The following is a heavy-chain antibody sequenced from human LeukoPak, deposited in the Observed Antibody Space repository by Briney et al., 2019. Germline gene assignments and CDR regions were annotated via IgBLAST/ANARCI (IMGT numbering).Heavy chain of an antibody. CDR3: SRGILNNWFDS. J-gene: IGHJ5*01. CDR1: GGTFSSCA. CDR2: IIPILGIA. D-gene: IGHD2-8*02. V-gene: IGHV1-69*04. Sequence: ASVKVSCKASGGTFSSCAISWVRQAPGQGLEWMGRIIPILGIANYAQKFQGRVTITADKSTSTAYMELSSLRSEDTAVYYCSRGILNNWFDSWGKGTLVSVSS.